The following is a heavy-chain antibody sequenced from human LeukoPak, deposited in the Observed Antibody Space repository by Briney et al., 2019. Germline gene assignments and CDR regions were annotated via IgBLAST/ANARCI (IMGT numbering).Heavy chain of an antibody. Sequence: GSLRLSCAASGFTFSTYAMHWARQAPGKGLEWVAVISNDGSKKYYADSVKGRFTISRDNSKNTLFLQMTSLRAEDTAVYYRVREGLWSGYDPYNWFDPWGQGTLVTVSS. D-gene: IGHD5-12*01. CDR2: ISNDGSKK. CDR3: VREGLWSGYDPYNWFDP. CDR1: GFTFSTYA. J-gene: IGHJ5*02. V-gene: IGHV3-30*04.